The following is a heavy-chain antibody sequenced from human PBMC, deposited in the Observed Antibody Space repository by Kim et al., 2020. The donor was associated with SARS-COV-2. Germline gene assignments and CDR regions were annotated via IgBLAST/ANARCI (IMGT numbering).Heavy chain of an antibody. CDR1: GFTFSDYY. Sequence: GGSLRLSCAASGFTFSDYYMSWIRQAPGKGLEWVSYISSSSSYTNYADSVKGRFTISRDNAKNSLYLQMNSLRAEDTAVYYCARLPEVGATDYYYGMDVWGQGTTVTVSS. CDR3: ARLPEVGATDYYYGMDV. D-gene: IGHD1-26*01. V-gene: IGHV3-11*06. CDR2: ISSSSSYT. J-gene: IGHJ6*02.